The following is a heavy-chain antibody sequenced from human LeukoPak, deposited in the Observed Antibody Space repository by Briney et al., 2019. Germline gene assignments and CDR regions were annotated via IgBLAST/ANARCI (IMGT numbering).Heavy chain of an antibody. D-gene: IGHD6-25*01. Sequence: GGSLTLSCAASGFTFSSYCMSWVRQAPGQGLEWVSSITSTNHINYTDSVKGRFTISRDTAKNPLYLQMNTLRAEDTAVYYCVSPLHSSGFNNWFDPRGQGTLVAVSS. CDR3: VSPLHSSGFNNWFDP. J-gene: IGHJ5*02. V-gene: IGHV3-21*01. CDR2: ITSTNHI. CDR1: GFTFSSYC.